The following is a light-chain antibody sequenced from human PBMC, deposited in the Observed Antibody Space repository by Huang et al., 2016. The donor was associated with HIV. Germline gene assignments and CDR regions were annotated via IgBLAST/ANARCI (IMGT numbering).Light chain of an antibody. CDR3: QQRSNWPLT. CDR1: QSVSSS. V-gene: IGKV3-11*01. CDR2: DAS. J-gene: IGKJ4*01. Sequence: EIVLTQSPATLSLSPGERATLSCRASQSVSSSLAWYRQKPGQAPRLLIYDASNRAPGIPARCSGSGSGTDFTLTISSLEPEDFAVYYCQQRSNWPLTFGGGTKVDIK.